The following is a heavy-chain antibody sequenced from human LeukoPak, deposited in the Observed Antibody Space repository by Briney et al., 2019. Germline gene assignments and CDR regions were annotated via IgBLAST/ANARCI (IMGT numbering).Heavy chain of an antibody. V-gene: IGHV3-48*03. CDR1: GFTFSSYE. CDR3: AELGITMIGGV. CDR2: ISSSGSTI. J-gene: IGHJ6*04. Sequence: GGSLRLSYAASGFTFSSYEMNWVRQAPGKGLEWVSYISSSGSTIYYADSVKGRFTISRVNAKNSLYLQMNSLRAEDTAVYYCAELGITMIGGVWGKGTTVTISS. D-gene: IGHD3-10*02.